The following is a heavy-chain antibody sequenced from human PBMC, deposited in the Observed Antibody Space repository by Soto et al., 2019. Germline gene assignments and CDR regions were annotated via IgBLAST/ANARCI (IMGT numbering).Heavy chain of an antibody. D-gene: IGHD3-16*01. CDR3: TKVISTVGGDFDS. CDR1: GFXXGXYW. J-gene: IGHJ4*02. Sequence: EVQLVESGGGLVQPGGSLXLSCAASGFXXGXYWMHWVRQAPGKGLVWVARINSDGSSTSYADSVKGRFTISRDNAKNTLYLQMNSLRAEDTAMYYCTKVISTVGGDFDSXGQGTLVTVSS. V-gene: IGHV3-74*01. CDR2: INSDGSST.